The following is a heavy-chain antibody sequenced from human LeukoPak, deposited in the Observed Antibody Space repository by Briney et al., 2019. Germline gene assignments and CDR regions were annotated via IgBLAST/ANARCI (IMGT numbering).Heavy chain of an antibody. CDR2: IYSGGST. D-gene: IGHD3-10*01. J-gene: IGHJ4*02. V-gene: IGHV3-53*01. CDR1: GFTVSSNY. Sequence: PGGSLRLSCAASGFTVSSNYMSWVRQAPGKGLEWVSVIYSGGSTYYADSVKGRFTISRDNSKNTLYLQMNSLRAEDTAVYYCAKDSSGSGNYYNPFAYWGQGTLVTVSS. CDR3: AKDSSGSGNYYNPFAY.